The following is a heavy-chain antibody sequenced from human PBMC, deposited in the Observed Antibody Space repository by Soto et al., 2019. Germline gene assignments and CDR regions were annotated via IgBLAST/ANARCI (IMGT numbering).Heavy chain of an antibody. CDR3: ALGLRGCHIDS. V-gene: IGHV1-69*01. CDR1: GDTFSNSA. J-gene: IGHJ4*02. D-gene: IGHD5-12*01. CDR2: IIPIFGTT. Sequence: QVHLLQSGSEVKKPGSSVKVSCRASGDTFSNSAFSWVRQAPGQGLEWMGGIIPIFGTTSYAQKLQGRVILTADESTTTVYMELMSLRSEDTALYFCALGLRGCHIDSWGQGTQVTVSS.